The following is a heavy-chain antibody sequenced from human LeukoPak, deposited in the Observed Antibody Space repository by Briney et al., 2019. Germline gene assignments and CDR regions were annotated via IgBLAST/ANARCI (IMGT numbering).Heavy chain of an antibody. CDR2: IIPIFGTA. CDR1: GGTFSSYA. CDR3: ARDGSSSASRGSRNWFDP. Sequence: SVKVSCKASGGTFSSYAISWVRQAPGQGLEWMGGIIPIFGTANYAQKFQGRVTITADKSTSTAYMELSSLRSEDKAVYYCARDGSSSASRGSRNWFDPWGQGTLVTVSS. V-gene: IGHV1-69*06. D-gene: IGHD6-6*01. J-gene: IGHJ5*02.